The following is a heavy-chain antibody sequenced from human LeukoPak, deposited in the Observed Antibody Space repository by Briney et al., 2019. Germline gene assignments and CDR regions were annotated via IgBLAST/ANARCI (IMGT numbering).Heavy chain of an antibody. CDR2: INPNSGGT. J-gene: IGHJ4*02. CDR1: GYTFTGYY. V-gene: IGHV1-2*02. Sequence: ASVKVSCKASGYTFTGYYMHWVRQAPGQGLEWMGWINPNSGGTHYAQKFQGRVTMTRDTSLSTAYMELSRLRSDDTAVYYCARETGTTGTTRLAFDYWGQGTLVTVSS. CDR3: ARETGTTGTTRLAFDY. D-gene: IGHD1-1*01.